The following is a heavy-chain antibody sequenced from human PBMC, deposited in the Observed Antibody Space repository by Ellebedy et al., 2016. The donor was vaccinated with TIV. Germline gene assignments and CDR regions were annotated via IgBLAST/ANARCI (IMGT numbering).Heavy chain of an antibody. CDR1: GGTFSSYA. D-gene: IGHD3-10*01. Sequence: SVKVSXXASGGTFSSYAISWVRQAPGQGLEWMGRIIPILGIANYAQKFQGRVTITADKSTSTAYMELSSLRSEDTAVYYCARMGSGNSWFNPWGQGTLVTVSS. J-gene: IGHJ5*02. V-gene: IGHV1-69*04. CDR2: IIPILGIA. CDR3: ARMGSGNSWFNP.